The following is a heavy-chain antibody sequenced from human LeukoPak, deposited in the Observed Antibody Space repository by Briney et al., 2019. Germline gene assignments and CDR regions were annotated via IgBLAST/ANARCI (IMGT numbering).Heavy chain of an antibody. Sequence: SQTLSLTCTVSGGSISSGSYYWSWIRQPPGKGLEWIVEINHSGSTNYNPSLKSRVTISVDTSKNQSSLKLSSVTAADTAVYYCARRYCSGGSCYWFDPWGQGTLVTVSS. CDR3: ARRYCSGGSCYWFDP. J-gene: IGHJ5*02. CDR1: GGSISSGSYY. V-gene: IGHV4-39*07. CDR2: INHSGST. D-gene: IGHD2-15*01.